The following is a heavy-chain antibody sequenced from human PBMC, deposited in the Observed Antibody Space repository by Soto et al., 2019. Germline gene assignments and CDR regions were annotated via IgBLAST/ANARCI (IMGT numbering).Heavy chain of an antibody. V-gene: IGHV3-23*01. CDR1: GFTFSTYA. J-gene: IGHJ3*02. D-gene: IGHD1-1*01. CDR2: VTNSGSNT. CDR3: AKYLAATATGDSFDI. Sequence: EVQLLESGGGLVQPGGSLRLSCAASGFTFSTYAMTWVRQAPGKGLEWVSSVTNSGSNTYHADSVKGRFTISRDNSKNMLFLLMNSLRAEDTALYYCAKYLAATATGDSFDIWGQGTMVSVSS.